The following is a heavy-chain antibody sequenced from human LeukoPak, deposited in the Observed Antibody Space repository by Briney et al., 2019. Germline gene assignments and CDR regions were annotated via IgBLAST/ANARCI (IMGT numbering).Heavy chain of an antibody. CDR1: GGSISSYY. D-gene: IGHD6-19*01. CDR2: IYYNGST. J-gene: IGHJ4*02. V-gene: IGHV4-59*12. Sequence: PSETLSLTCTVSGGSISSYYWSWIRQPPGKGLEWIGYIYYNGSTYYNPSLKSRVTISVDTSKNQFSLKLSSVTAADTAVYYCATGRTGYSSGWYDEVWGHWGQGTLVTVSS. CDR3: ATGRTGYSSGWYDEVWGH.